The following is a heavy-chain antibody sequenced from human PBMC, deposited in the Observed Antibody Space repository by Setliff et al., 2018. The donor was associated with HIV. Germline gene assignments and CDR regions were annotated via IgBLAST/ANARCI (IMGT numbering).Heavy chain of an antibody. CDR2: ISYDGSNK. CDR1: GFTFSNYA. D-gene: IGHD3-10*01. V-gene: IGHV3-30*09. J-gene: IGHJ4*02. CDR3: SRQNYYGSGSSSYSFDY. Sequence: GGSLRLSCAASGFTFSNYAMHWVRQAPGKGLEWVAVISYDGSNKYYADSVKGRFAVSRDNSRNTLYLQLNSLRAEDTAGYYCSRQNYYGSGSSSYSFDYWGQGTLVTVSS.